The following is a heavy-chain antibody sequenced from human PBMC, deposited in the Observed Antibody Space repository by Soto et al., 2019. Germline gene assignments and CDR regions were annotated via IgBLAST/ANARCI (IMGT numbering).Heavy chain of an antibody. CDR2: ISGSGGST. CDR1: GFTFSSYA. Sequence: EVQLLESGGGLVQPGGSLRLSCAASGFTFSSYAMSWVRQAPGKGLEWVSAISGSGGSTYYADSVKGRFTISRDNSKNTLYLQMNSLRAEDTAVYYCAKQQNALRYFDWLLTAYFDYWGQGTLVTVSS. CDR3: AKQQNALRYFDWLLTAYFDY. V-gene: IGHV3-23*01. D-gene: IGHD3-9*01. J-gene: IGHJ4*02.